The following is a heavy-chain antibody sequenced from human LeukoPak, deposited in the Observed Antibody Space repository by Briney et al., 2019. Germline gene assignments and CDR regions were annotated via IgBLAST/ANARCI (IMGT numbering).Heavy chain of an antibody. D-gene: IGHD4-11*01. CDR3: ATGDYSNFYPEFDY. J-gene: IGHJ4*02. V-gene: IGHV3-23*01. CDR2: ISGSGGST. CDR1: GFSFSTYT. Sequence: GGSLRLSCAASGFSFSTYTMSWVRQAPGKGLEWVSAISGSGGSTYYADSVKGRFTISRVNSKNTLYLQMNSLRAEDTAVYYCATGDYSNFYPEFDYWGQGTLVTVSS.